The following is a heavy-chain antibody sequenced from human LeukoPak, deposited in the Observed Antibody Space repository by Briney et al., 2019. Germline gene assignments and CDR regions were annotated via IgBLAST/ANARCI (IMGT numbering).Heavy chain of an antibody. J-gene: IGHJ6*02. CDR3: ARSYDILTGYYSRYYYYGMDV. V-gene: IGHV3-11*01. D-gene: IGHD3-9*01. CDR1: GFTFSDYY. Sequence: GGSLRLSCAASGFTFSDYYMSWIRQAPGKGLEWVSYISSSGSTIYYADSVKGRFTISRDNAKNSLYLQMNRLRAEDTAVYYCARSYDILTGYYSRYYYYGMDVWGQGTTVTVSS. CDR2: ISSSGSTI.